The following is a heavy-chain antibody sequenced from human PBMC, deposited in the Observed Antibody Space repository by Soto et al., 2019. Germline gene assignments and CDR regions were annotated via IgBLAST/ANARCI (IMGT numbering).Heavy chain of an antibody. D-gene: IGHD3-22*01. Sequence: QMQLVQSGPEVKKPGTSVKVSCKASGFTFSSSAVQWVRQARGQRLEWIGWIVVGSANTNYAQKFQERVTITRDMSTSTAYMELSSPRFEDTAVYYCAAVRGDRSGYYFDHWGQGTLVTVSS. CDR2: IVVGSANT. CDR1: GFTFSSSA. CDR3: AAVRGDRSGYYFDH. J-gene: IGHJ4*02. V-gene: IGHV1-58*01.